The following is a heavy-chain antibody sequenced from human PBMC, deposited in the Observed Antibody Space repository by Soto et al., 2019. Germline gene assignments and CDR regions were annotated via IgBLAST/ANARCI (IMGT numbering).Heavy chain of an antibody. CDR2: ISAYNGNT. V-gene: IGHV1-18*01. CDR1: GYTFTSYG. CDR3: ARDRDSSGWYSYYYYGMDV. J-gene: IGHJ6*02. D-gene: IGHD6-19*01. Sequence: GASVKVSCKASGYTFTSYGISWVRQAPGQGLEWMGWISAYNGNTNYAQKLQGRVTMTTDTSTSTAYMELRSLRSDDTAVYYCARDRDSSGWYSYYYYGMDVWRQGTTVTVSS.